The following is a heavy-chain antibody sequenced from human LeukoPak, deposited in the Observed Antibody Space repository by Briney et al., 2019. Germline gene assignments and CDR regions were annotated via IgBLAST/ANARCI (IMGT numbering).Heavy chain of an antibody. CDR2: INRSGST. Sequence: SETLSLTCAVYGGSFRGYYWSWIRQPPGKGLEWIGGINRSGSTNYNPSLKSRVTISVDTSKNQFSLRLSSLTAADTAVYYCARHQTGVLDWGQGTLVTVSS. D-gene: IGHD7-27*01. CDR1: GGSFRGYY. CDR3: ARHQTGVLD. J-gene: IGHJ4*02. V-gene: IGHV4-34*01.